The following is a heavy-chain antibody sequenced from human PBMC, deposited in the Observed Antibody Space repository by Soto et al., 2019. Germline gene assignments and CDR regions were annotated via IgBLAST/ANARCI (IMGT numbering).Heavy chain of an antibody. Sequence: QVQLVESGGGVVQPGMSLRLSGAASGFRFGSYGMHWVRQAPGKGLVWVAVISHDDTYVDYGDSVRGRFTICRDNSENTVLSEMHRLRADDTALDSCVKDRRVVRGRVSEGMNVWCRGTTVSVSS. CDR1: GFRFGSYG. V-gene: IGHV3-30*18. D-gene: IGHD2-15*01. J-gene: IGHJ6*02. CDR2: ISHDDTYV. CDR3: VKDRRVVRGRVSEGMNV.